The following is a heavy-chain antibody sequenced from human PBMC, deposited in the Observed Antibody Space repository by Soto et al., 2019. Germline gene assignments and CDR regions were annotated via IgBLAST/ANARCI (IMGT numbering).Heavy chain of an antibody. Sequence: QLQLQESGPGLVKPSETLSLTCTVSGGSISSSSYYWGWIRQPPGKGLEWIGSIYYSGSTYYNPSLKSRVTISVDTSKNQFALKLSSVTAADTAVYYCARQQQLGSNRVYNWFDPWGQGTLVTVSS. V-gene: IGHV4-39*01. CDR1: GGSISSSSYY. CDR3: ARQQQLGSNRVYNWFDP. J-gene: IGHJ5*02. CDR2: IYYSGST. D-gene: IGHD6-13*01.